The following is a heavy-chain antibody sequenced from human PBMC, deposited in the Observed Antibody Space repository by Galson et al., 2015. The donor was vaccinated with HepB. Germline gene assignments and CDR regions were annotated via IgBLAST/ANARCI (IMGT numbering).Heavy chain of an antibody. CDR3: AREPGADV. V-gene: IGHV3-7*03. CDR1: GYIFRRYR. J-gene: IGHJ6*02. CDR2: MNQDGSAT. Sequence: SLRLSCAGSGYIFRRYRMSWVRQAPGKGLEWVANMNQDGSATNYVDSVKGRFTISGDNTKNLLYLQMNNLRVDDTAVYYCAREPGADVWGQGTTVIVSS. D-gene: IGHD1-26*01.